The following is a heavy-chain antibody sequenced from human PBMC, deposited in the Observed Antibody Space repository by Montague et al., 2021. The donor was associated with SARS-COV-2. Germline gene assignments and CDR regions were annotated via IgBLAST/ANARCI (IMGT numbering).Heavy chain of an antibody. CDR1: GGPISSSSYY. Sequence: SETLSLTCTVSGGPISSSSYYWGWIRQPPGKGLEWIGSIYYSGSTYYNPSLKSRVTISVDTSKNQFFLKLSSVTAADTAVYYCARFPTSYYYDSKAAPATPDAFDIWGKGTMVTVSS. CDR2: IYYSGST. V-gene: IGHV4-39*01. J-gene: IGHJ3*02. D-gene: IGHD3-22*01. CDR3: ARFPTSYYYDSKAAPATPDAFDI.